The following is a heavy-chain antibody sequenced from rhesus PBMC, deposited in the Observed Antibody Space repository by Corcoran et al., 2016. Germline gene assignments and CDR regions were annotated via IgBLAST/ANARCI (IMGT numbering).Heavy chain of an antibody. J-gene: IGHJ4*01. V-gene: IGHV4-106*01. CDR2: IYGSGGGT. CDR1: GGSISDDYY. Sequence: QVQLQESGPGLVKPSETLSLTCAVSGGSISDDYYWSWIRQPPRKGLEWIGDIYGSGGGTNYNPSLNKCVTISIYTSKTQFSLKLSAVTAADTAVYYCASGYSGSQRFDYWGQGVLVTVSS. CDR3: ASGYSGSQRFDY. D-gene: IGHD6-25*01.